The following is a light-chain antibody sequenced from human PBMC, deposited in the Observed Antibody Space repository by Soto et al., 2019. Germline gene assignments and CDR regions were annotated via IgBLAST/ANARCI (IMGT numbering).Light chain of an antibody. CDR1: QSVSCS. V-gene: IGKV3-11*01. J-gene: IGKJ5*01. CDR3: QQRSNWPPKIT. Sequence: EIVYTQSPSTGSLSPGERVRRCCVGIQSVSCSLAGYQQRPGQAPRPLTYDASNRATGIPARFSGSGSGTDFTRTISSLEPEDFAGYYWQQRSNWPPKITFGQGTRLEIK. CDR2: DAS.